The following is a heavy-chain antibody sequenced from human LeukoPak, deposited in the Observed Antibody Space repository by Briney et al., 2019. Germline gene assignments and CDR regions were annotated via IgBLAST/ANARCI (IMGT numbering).Heavy chain of an antibody. CDR2: IGSSGADT. CDR1: GFTFSSYA. Sequence: GGSLRLSCAASGFTFSSYAMSWVRQAPGKGLEWVSAIGSSGADTYYTDSVKGRFTISRDNSKSTLYLQLNSLRAEDTAFYYCAKYTGPWEQFGIAFDTWGQGTMVTVSS. D-gene: IGHD1-26*01. CDR3: AKYTGPWEQFGIAFDT. J-gene: IGHJ3*02. V-gene: IGHV3-23*01.